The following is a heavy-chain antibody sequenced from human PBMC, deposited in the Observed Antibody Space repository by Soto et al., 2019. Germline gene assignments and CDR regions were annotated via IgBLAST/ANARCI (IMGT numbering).Heavy chain of an antibody. J-gene: IGHJ3*01. CDR1: GYSFTSYA. D-gene: IGHD1-1*01. V-gene: IGHV1-3*01. Sequence: ASVKVSCKASGYSFTSYAIHWVRQAPGQRLEWMGWINSGSVNTQYSQKFQDRVTFTRDTSASTAYMDLSSLTSEDTAVYYCARGFSWDDEKATQDFWGQGTMVTVSS. CDR3: ARGFSWDDEKATQDF. CDR2: INSGSVNT.